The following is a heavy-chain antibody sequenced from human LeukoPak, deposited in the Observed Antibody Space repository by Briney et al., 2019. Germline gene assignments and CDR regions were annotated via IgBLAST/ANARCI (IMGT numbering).Heavy chain of an antibody. CDR1: GGSFSGYY. Sequence: PSETLSLTCAVYGGSFSGYYWSWIRQPPGKGLEWIGYIYYSGSTNYNPSLKSRVTISVDMSKNQFSLKLSSVTAADTAVYYCARHQVVVIAISSPNDGFDIWGQGTTVTVSS. CDR2: IYYSGST. V-gene: IGHV4-59*08. D-gene: IGHD2-21*01. J-gene: IGHJ3*02. CDR3: ARHQVVVIAISSPNDGFDI.